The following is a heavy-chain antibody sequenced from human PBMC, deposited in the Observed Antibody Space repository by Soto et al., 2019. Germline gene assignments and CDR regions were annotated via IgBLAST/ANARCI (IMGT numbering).Heavy chain of an antibody. J-gene: IGHJ6*02. D-gene: IGHD2-15*01. V-gene: IGHV3-7*05. Sequence: GGSLRLSCAASGFTFSSYWMSWVRQAPGKGLEWVANIKQDGSEKYYVDSVKGRFTISRDNAKNSLYLQMNSLRAEDTAVYYCARDLSVVVAATLHTYYYYYGMDVWGQGTTVTVSS. CDR3: ARDLSVVVAATLHTYYYYYGMDV. CDR2: IKQDGSEK. CDR1: GFTFSSYW.